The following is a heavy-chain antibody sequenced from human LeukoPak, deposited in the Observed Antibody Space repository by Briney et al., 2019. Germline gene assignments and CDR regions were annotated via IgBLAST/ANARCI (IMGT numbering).Heavy chain of an antibody. CDR3: ARDFRYEGDY. D-gene: IGHD5-12*01. CDR1: GFTFRTYT. CDR2: ISSDSRYI. Sequence: GGSLGLSCAASGFTFRTYTMNWVRQAPGKRLEWVSSISSDSRYIYYADSVKGRFTISRDNAQNSLYLQMNSLRVEDTAVYYCARDFRYEGDYWGQGTLVTVSS. V-gene: IGHV3-21*01. J-gene: IGHJ4*02.